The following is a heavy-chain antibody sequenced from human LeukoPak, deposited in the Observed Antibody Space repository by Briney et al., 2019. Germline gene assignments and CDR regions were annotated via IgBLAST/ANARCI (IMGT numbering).Heavy chain of an antibody. D-gene: IGHD1-26*01. CDR2: INHSGST. CDR1: GGSFSGYY. J-gene: IGHJ5*02. CDR3: ARTIGWFDP. Sequence: SETLSLTCAVYGGSFSGYYWSWIRQPPGKGLEWIGEINHSGSTNYNPSLKSRVTISVDTSKNQFSLKLSSVTAADTAVHYCARTIGWFDPWGQGTLVTVSS. V-gene: IGHV4-34*01.